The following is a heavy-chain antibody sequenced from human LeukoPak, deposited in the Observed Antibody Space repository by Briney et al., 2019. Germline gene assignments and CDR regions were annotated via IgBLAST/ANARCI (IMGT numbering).Heavy chain of an antibody. CDR3: ARVGVVAASHRYFDV. V-gene: IGHV4-4*07. CDR2: IHRRGST. J-gene: IGHJ2*01. Sequence: PSETLPLTCTVSGGYMSSYYWNSLRQPAGKGVEWVRHIHRRGSTNPHPPLKPRVNMSVDTSKSQFSLRLSSVTAADTAGDYCARVGVVAASHRYFDVGGRGTLVTVSS. D-gene: IGHD2-15*01. CDR1: GGYMSSYY.